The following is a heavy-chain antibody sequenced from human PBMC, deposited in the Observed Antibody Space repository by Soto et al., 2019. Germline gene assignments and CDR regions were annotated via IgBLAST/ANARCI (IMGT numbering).Heavy chain of an antibody. CDR1: GFTFSSYG. V-gene: IGHV3-30*18. D-gene: IGHD5-12*01. Sequence: PGGSLRLSCAASGFTFSSYGMHWVRQAPGKGLEWVAVISYDGSNKYYADSVKGRFTISRDNSKNTLYLQMNSLRAEDTAVYYCAKPAIRGYSGYEEEGFHYWGQGTLVTVSS. J-gene: IGHJ4*02. CDR3: AKPAIRGYSGYEEEGFHY. CDR2: ISYDGSNK.